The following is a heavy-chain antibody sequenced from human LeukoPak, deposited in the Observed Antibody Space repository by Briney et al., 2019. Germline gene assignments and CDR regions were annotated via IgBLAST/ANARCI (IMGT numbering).Heavy chain of an antibody. CDR3: ARNAADCTTSACYDS. Sequence: GGSLRLSCAASGFTFRNYPMTWVRQAPGKGLEWVSVVTGNGGTTYYADSLKGRFTISRDNSRNTLYLQMNSLRAEDTAVYHCARNAADCTTSACYDSWGQGTLVTVSS. D-gene: IGHD2-8*01. CDR2: VTGNGGTT. CDR1: GFTFRNYP. J-gene: IGHJ4*02. V-gene: IGHV3-23*01.